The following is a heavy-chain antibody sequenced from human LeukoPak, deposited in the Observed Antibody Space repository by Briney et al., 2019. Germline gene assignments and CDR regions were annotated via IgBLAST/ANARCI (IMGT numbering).Heavy chain of an antibody. CDR3: AREYHYYDTRGYYYFDY. V-gene: IGHV4-61*08. D-gene: IGHD3-22*01. CDR2: IYYSGST. CDR1: GGSISSGDYY. J-gene: IGHJ4*02. Sequence: SETLSLTCTVSGGSISSGDYYWSWIRQPPGKGLEWIGYIYYSGSTDYNPSLKSRVTISLDTSKNQFSLKLSSVTAADTAVYYCAREYHYYDTRGYYYFDYWGQGTLVTVSS.